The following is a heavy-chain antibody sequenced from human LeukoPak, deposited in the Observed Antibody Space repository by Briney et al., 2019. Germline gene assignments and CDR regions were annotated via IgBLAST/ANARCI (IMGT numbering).Heavy chain of an antibody. D-gene: IGHD3-22*01. V-gene: IGHV3-7*04. J-gene: IGHJ4*02. CDR2: IKQDGSEK. Sequence: GGSLRLSCAASGFTFSSYWMSWVRQAPGKGLEWVANIKQDGSEKYYVDSVKGRSTISRDNAKNSLYLQMNSLRAEDTAVYYCARGIYYDSSGYWSYYFDYWGQGTLVTVSS. CDR3: ARGIYYDSSGYWSYYFDY. CDR1: GFTFSSYW.